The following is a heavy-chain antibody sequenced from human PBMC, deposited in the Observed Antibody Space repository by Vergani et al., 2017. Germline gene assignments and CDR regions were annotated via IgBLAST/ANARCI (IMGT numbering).Heavy chain of an antibody. CDR2: IWYDGSNK. D-gene: IGHD6-19*01. CDR1: GFTFSSYG. V-gene: IGHV3-33*06. Sequence: QVQLVESGGGVVQPGRSLRLSCAASGFTFSSYGMHWVRQAPGKGLEWVAVIWYDGSNKYYADSVKGRFTISRDNSKNTLYLQMNSLRAEDTAVYYCAKATAVTSGAFDIWGQGTMVTVSS. J-gene: IGHJ3*02. CDR3: AKATAVTSGAFDI.